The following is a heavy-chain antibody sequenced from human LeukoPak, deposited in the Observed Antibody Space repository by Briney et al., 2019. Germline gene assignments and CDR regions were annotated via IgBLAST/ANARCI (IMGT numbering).Heavy chain of an antibody. Sequence: GGSLRLSCAASGFALSDYAMHWVRQAPGKGLEYVPVITASGAGTYYADSVKGRFTISKDTSKNTLFLQMGGLRLNDTATYYCARGGAVALHWGQGTLVTVSS. CDR1: GFALSDYA. CDR2: ITASGAGT. CDR3: ARGGAVALH. V-gene: IGHV3-64*02. D-gene: IGHD6-19*01. J-gene: IGHJ4*02.